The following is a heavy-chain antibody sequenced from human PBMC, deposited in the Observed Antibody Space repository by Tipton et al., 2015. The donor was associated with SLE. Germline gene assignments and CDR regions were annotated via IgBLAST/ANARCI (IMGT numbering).Heavy chain of an antibody. CDR2: IYYSGST. J-gene: IGHJ4*02. CDR1: GGSISSYY. V-gene: IGHV4-59*12. CDR3: ARKKGAIAAFDY. D-gene: IGHD1-26*01. Sequence: TLSLTCTVSGGSISSYYWSWIRQPPGKGLEWIGYIYYSGSTNYNPPLKSRVTISVDRSKNQFSLKLSSVTAADTAVYYCARKKGAIAAFDYWGQGTLVTVSS.